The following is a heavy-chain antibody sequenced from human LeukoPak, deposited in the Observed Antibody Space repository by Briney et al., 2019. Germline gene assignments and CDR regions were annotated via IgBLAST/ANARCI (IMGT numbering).Heavy chain of an antibody. Sequence: GSLRLSCAASGFTFNTYVMNWVRQPPGKGLEWIGEINHSGSTNYNPSLKSRVSISVDTSKNKFSLKLNSVTAADTALYYCARLRAAPWGFDYWGQGSLVPVSS. D-gene: IGHD2-2*01. CDR2: INHSGST. CDR1: GFTFNTYV. V-gene: IGHV4-34*01. CDR3: ARLRAAPWGFDY. J-gene: IGHJ4*02.